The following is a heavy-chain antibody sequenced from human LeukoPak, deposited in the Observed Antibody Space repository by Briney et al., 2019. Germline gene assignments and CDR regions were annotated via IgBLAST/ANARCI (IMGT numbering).Heavy chain of an antibody. V-gene: IGHV3-23*01. CDR2: ISGSGGST. D-gene: IGHD2-2*01. CDR1: GFTFSSYA. CDR3: AKGRVVVPAAGMDV. Sequence: GGSLRLSCAASGFTFSSYAMSWVRQAPGKGLEWVSAISGSGGSTYYADSVKGRFTISRDNSKNTLYLQMNSLRAEDTAVYYCAKGRVVVPAAGMDVWGQGTTVTVSS. J-gene: IGHJ6*02.